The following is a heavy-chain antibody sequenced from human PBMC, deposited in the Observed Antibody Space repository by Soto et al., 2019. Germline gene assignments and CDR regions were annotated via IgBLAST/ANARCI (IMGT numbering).Heavy chain of an antibody. J-gene: IGHJ6*02. Sequence: SVKVSCKASGSGFISSGIQWVRQAHGQRLEWIGWIVVASGQTNYAQNFRGRVAITRDTSTATAYIELTGLTPEDTAVYFCSADRPDIGVGWWVWGQGTTVTVSS. CDR1: GSGFISSG. D-gene: IGHD2-15*01. CDR2: IVVASGQT. CDR3: SADRPDIGVGWWV. V-gene: IGHV1-58*02.